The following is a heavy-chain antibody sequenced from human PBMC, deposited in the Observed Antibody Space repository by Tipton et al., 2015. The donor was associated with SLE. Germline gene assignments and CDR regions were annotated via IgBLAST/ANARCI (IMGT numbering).Heavy chain of an antibody. Sequence: TLSLTCTVSGGSISSYYWSWIRQPTGKGLEWIGYIYYSGSTNYNPSLKSRVTISVDTSKNQFSLKLSSVTAADTAVYYCARDLGAADYYFDYWGQGTLVTVSS. D-gene: IGHD6-13*01. CDR1: GGSISSYY. CDR2: IYYSGST. CDR3: ARDLGAADYYFDY. J-gene: IGHJ4*02. V-gene: IGHV4-59*01.